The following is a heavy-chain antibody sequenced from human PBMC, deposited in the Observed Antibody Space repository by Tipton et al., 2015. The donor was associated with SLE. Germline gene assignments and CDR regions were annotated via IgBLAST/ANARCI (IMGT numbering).Heavy chain of an antibody. J-gene: IGHJ4*02. Sequence: TLSLTCTVSGGSITSHYWSWIRQPPGKGLEWIGYIFYSGSTYYNPSLKSRVTISIDTSKTQFSLRLTSVTAADTALYYCARIGSAADFWGQGTLVTVSS. CDR3: ARIGSAADF. CDR2: IFYSGST. V-gene: IGHV4-59*11. CDR1: GGSITSHY. D-gene: IGHD6-25*01.